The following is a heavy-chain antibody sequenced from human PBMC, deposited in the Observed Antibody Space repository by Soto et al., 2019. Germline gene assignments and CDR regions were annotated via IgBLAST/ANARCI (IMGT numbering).Heavy chain of an antibody. CDR3: ASGYSSTWYNAFDI. J-gene: IGHJ3*02. Sequence: EVQLVESGGDLVQPGGSLRLSCAASGFTFSSYWMHWVRQAPGKGLVWVSRINTDGSSTNYADSVKGRFTISRDNAKNTRFLQMNSLRDEDTAVYYCASGYSSTWYNAFDIWGQGTMVTVSS. CDR2: INTDGSST. D-gene: IGHD6-13*01. V-gene: IGHV3-74*01. CDR1: GFTFSSYW.